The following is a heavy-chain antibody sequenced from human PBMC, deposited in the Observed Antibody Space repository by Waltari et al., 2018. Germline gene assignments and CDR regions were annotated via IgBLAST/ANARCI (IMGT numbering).Heavy chain of an antibody. V-gene: IGHV1-3*01. CDR2: INAGNGNT. J-gene: IGHJ6*02. CDR3: ARDPDYGDYEGGDYYYGMDV. D-gene: IGHD4-17*01. CDR1: GYTFTSYA. Sequence: QVQLVQSGAEVKKPGASVKVSCKASGYTFTSYAMHWVRQAPGQRLEWMGWINAGNGNTKYSQKFQGRVTITRDTSASTAYMELSSLRSEDTAVYYCARDPDYGDYEGGDYYYGMDVWGQGTTVTVSS.